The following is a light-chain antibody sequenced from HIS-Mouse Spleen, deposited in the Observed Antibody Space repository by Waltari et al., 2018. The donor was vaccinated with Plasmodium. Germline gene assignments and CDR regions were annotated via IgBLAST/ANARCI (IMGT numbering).Light chain of an antibody. CDR3: SSYAGSNNWV. Sequence: QSALTQPPSASGSPGQSVTISCTGPRSDVGGYNYVSWYQQHPGKAPKHMIYEVSKRPSGVPDRFSGSKSGNTASLTVSGLQAEDEADYYCSSYAGSNNWVFGGGTKLTVL. CDR2: EVS. J-gene: IGLJ3*02. CDR1: RSDVGGYNY. V-gene: IGLV2-8*01.